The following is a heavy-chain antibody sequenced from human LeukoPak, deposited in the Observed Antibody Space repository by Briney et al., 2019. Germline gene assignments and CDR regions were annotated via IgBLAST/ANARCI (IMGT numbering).Heavy chain of an antibody. CDR3: AKDAPYYDSSGSPETDAFDI. J-gene: IGHJ3*02. D-gene: IGHD3-22*01. Sequence: PGGSLRLSCAASGFTFSSYAMSWVRQAPGKGLEWVSAISGSGGSTYYADSVKGRFTISRDNSKNTLYLQMNSLRAEDTAVYYCAKDAPYYDSSGSPETDAFDIWGQGTMVTVSS. CDR2: ISGSGGST. V-gene: IGHV3-23*01. CDR1: GFTFSSYA.